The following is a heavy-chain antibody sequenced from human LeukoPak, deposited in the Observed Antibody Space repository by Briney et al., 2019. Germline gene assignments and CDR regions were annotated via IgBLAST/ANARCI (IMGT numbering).Heavy chain of an antibody. Sequence: PGGSLRLSCAASGFTFSSYGMHWVRQAPGKGLEWVAVISYDGSNKYYADSVKGRFTISRDNSKNTLYLQMNSLRAEDTAVYYCAKIPRGIAVAGNFDYWGQGTLVTVSS. J-gene: IGHJ4*02. V-gene: IGHV3-30*18. CDR2: ISYDGSNK. CDR1: GFTFSSYG. CDR3: AKIPRGIAVAGNFDY. D-gene: IGHD6-19*01.